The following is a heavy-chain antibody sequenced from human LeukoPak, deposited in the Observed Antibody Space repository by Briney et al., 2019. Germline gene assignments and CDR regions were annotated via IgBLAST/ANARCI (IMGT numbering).Heavy chain of an antibody. J-gene: IGHJ4*02. V-gene: IGHV3-30*18. CDR3: AKAQPTLFSRSFDC. Sequence: GGSLRLSCVASGFTFSSYGMHWVRQAPGKGLEWVAVISSDGKTEIYADSVRGRFTISRDNSKGTHYLQMNSLRSEDTAVYYCAKAQPTLFSRSFDCWGQGALVTVSS. CDR1: GFTFSSYG. CDR2: ISSDGKTE. D-gene: IGHD3-10*01.